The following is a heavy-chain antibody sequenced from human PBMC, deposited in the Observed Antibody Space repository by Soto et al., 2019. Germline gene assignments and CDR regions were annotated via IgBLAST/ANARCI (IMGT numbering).Heavy chain of an antibody. J-gene: IGHJ5*02. D-gene: IGHD4-17*01. CDR2: IYHSGNT. V-gene: IGHV4-38-2*02. CDR1: CYSISLGYY. Sequence: LSLPFSVSCYSISLGYYLGWIRQPPGKGLEWIGSIYHSGNTYYNPSLKSRVSISLDTSKNQFSLKLSSVTAADTAVYYCARGVSTVTTVLSRFDPWGQGTLVTVS. CDR3: ARGVSTVTTVLSRFDP.